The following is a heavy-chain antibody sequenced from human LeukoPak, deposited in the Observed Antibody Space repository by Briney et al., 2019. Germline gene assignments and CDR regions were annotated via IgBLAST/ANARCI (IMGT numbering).Heavy chain of an antibody. J-gene: IGHJ4*02. CDR1: GGTFSSYA. CDR2: IIPIFGTA. V-gene: IGHV1-69*13. CDR3: ARYKADYYGSGSYYGY. D-gene: IGHD3-10*01. Sequence: SVKVSCKASGGTFSSYAISWVRQAPGQGLEWMGGIIPIFGTANYAQKFQGRVTITADESTSTAYMELSSLRSEDTAAYYCARYKADYYGSGSYYGYWGQGTLVTVSS.